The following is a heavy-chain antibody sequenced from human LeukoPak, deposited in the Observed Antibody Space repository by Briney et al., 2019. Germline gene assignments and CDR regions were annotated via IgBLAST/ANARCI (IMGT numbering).Heavy chain of an antibody. CDR1: GFTFSSYA. Sequence: TGGSLRLSCAASGFTFSSYAMSWLRQAPGKGLEWVSAISGSGGSTYYADSVKGRFTISRDNSKNTLYLQMNSLRAEDTAVYYCAKDLPERVVVISTAYFDYWGQGTLVTVSS. CDR2: ISGSGGST. V-gene: IGHV3-23*01. CDR3: AKDLPERVVVISTAYFDY. J-gene: IGHJ4*02. D-gene: IGHD3-22*01.